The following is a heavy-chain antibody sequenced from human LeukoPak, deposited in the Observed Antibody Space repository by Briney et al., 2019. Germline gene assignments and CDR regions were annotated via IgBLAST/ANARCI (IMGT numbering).Heavy chain of an antibody. CDR1: GFTFSSYA. CDR2: ISSNEGST. CDR3: ARDGGRDYFYGFDI. V-gene: IGHV3-64*01. D-gene: IGHD3-16*01. J-gene: IGHJ3*02. Sequence: GGSLRLSCAASGFTFSSYAMPWVRQAPGKGLEYVSAISSNEGSTYYANSVKGRFTISRDNSKNTLYLQMGSLGAEDMAVYYCARDGGRDYFYGFDIWGQGTMVTVSS.